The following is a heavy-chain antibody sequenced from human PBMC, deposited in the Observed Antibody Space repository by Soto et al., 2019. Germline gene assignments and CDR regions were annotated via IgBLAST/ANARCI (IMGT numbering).Heavy chain of an antibody. CDR3: AREITMVRGVTYWFDP. D-gene: IGHD3-10*01. J-gene: IGHJ5*02. CDR2: MNPNSGNT. Sequence: ASVKVSCKASGYTFTSYDINGVRQATGQGLEWMGWMNPNSGNTGYAQKFQGRVTMTRNTSISTAYMELSSLRSEDTAVYYCAREITMVRGVTYWFDPWGQGTLVTVSS. CDR1: GYTFTSYD. V-gene: IGHV1-8*01.